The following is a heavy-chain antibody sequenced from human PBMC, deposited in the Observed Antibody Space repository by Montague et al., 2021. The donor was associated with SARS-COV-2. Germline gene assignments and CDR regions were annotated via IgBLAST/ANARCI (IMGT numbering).Heavy chain of an antibody. CDR3: ARDQNV. CDR1: GFSVSRHY. CDR2: MSMDGST. J-gene: IGHJ4*02. Sequence: SLRLSCAASGFSVSRHYMRWVRQGPGKGLEWLAVMSMDGSTQYGDSVRGRFTISRDNSKNTMHLEMSSLRADDTAVYFCARDQNVWGQGTLVTVSS. V-gene: IGHV3-53*01.